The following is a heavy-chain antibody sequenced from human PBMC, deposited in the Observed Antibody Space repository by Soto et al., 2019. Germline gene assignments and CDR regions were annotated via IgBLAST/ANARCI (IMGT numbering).Heavy chain of an antibody. CDR2: IYHSGST. Sequence: PSETLSLTCAVSCGSISSGGYSWSWIRQPPGKGLEWIGYIYHSGSTYYNPSLKSRVTISVDRSKNQFSLKLSSVTAADTAVYYCARGPQSIYYYDSSGLLTPHFDYWGQGTLVTVSS. J-gene: IGHJ4*02. CDR3: ARGPQSIYYYDSSGLLTPHFDY. CDR1: CGSISSGGYS. D-gene: IGHD3-22*01. V-gene: IGHV4-30-2*01.